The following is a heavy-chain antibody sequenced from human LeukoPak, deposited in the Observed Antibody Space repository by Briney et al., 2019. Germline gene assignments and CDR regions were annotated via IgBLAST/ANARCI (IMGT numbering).Heavy chain of an antibody. J-gene: IGHJ5*02. CDR1: GGSFSGYY. D-gene: IGHD2-2*01. CDR2: INHSGST. Sequence: SETLSLTCAVYGGSFSGYYWSWIRQPPGKGLEWIGEINHSGSTNYNPSLKSRVTISVDTSKNQFSLKLSSVTAADTAVYYCASLGHIVVVPAAPDNWFDPWGQGTLVTASS. CDR3: ASLGHIVVVPAAPDNWFDP. V-gene: IGHV4-34*01.